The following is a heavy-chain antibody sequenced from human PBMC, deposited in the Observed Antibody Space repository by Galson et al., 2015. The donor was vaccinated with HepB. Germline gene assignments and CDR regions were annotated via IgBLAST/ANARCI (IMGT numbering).Heavy chain of an antibody. CDR1: GFTFNTYA. CDR2: ITGVGGRT. CDR3: ARDGISYDGSVHVYHSDS. Sequence: SLRLSCAASGFTFNTYAMNWVRQAPGKGLEWVSLITGVGGRTAYADSVKGRFTISRDDSKNTLYLQMTSLRAEDSAVYYCARDGISYDGSVHVYHSDSWGQGTLVTVSS. J-gene: IGHJ4*02. V-gene: IGHV3-23*01. D-gene: IGHD3-10*01.